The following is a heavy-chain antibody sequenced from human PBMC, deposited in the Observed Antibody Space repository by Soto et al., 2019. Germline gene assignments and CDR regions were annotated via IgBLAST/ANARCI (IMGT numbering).Heavy chain of an antibody. Sequence: SETLPLTCAVYGGSFSGYYWSWIRQPPGKGLEWIGEINHSGSTNYHPSLKSRVTISVDTSKNQFSLKLSSVTAADTAVYYCVRDGTKTLRDWFDPWGQGISVTVSS. D-gene: IGHD1-1*01. V-gene: IGHV4-34*01. CDR2: INHSGST. CDR3: VRDGTKTLRDWFDP. J-gene: IGHJ5*02. CDR1: GGSFSGYY.